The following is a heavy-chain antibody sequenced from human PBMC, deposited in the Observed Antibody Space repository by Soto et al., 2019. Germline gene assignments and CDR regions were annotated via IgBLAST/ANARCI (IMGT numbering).Heavy chain of an antibody. CDR3: ARSPYSSSLPFDY. J-gene: IGHJ4*02. V-gene: IGHV4-59*01. CDR1: GGSISSYY. Sequence: PSETLSLTCTVSGGSISSYYWSWIRQPPGKGLEWIGYIYYSGSTNYNPSLKSRVTISVDTSKNQFSLKLSSVTAADTDVYYCARSPYSSSLPFDYWGQGTLVTVSS. CDR2: IYYSGST. D-gene: IGHD6-6*01.